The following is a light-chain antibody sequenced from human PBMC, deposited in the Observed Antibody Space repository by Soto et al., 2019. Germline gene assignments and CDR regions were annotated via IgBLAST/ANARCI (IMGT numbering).Light chain of an antibody. V-gene: IGLV1-44*01. Sequence: QSVLTQPPSASGTPGQRVIISCSGSNSNIGTYTVNWYQQLPGTAPKLLIYTDYQRPSGVPDRFSGSKSGTSASLAISGLQAEDEAEYYCASWDDSLSGRVFGGGTKLTVL. CDR1: NSNIGTYT. CDR2: TDY. J-gene: IGLJ3*02. CDR3: ASWDDSLSGRV.